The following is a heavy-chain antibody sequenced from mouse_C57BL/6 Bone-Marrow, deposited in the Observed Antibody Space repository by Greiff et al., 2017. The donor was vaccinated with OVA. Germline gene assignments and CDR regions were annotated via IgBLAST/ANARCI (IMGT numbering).Heavy chain of an antibody. J-gene: IGHJ2*01. CDR2: IDPETGGT. CDR3: TPREGPFDY. V-gene: IGHV1-15*01. CDR1: GYTFTDYE. D-gene: IGHD3-3*01. Sequence: VQGVESGAELVRPGASVTLSCKASGYTFTDYEMHWVKQTPVHGLEWIGAIDPETGGTAYNQKFKGKAILTADKSSSTAYMELRSLTSEDSAVYYCTPREGPFDYWGQGTTLTVSS.